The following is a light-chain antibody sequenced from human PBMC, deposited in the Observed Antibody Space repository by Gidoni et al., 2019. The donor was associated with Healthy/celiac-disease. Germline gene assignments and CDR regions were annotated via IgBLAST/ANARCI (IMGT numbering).Light chain of an antibody. V-gene: IGLV3-1*01. J-gene: IGLJ2*01. CDR1: KLGDKY. CDR2: QDS. Sequence: SYELTQPPSVSVSPGQTASITCYGDKLGDKYACWYQQTPGQSPVLVIYQDSKRPSGNPERFSGSNSGNTATLTISGTQAMDEADYYCQAWDSSDVVFGGGTKLTVL. CDR3: QAWDSSDVV.